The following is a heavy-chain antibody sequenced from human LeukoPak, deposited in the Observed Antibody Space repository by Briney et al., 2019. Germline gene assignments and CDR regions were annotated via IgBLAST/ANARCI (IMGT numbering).Heavy chain of an antibody. CDR3: AKLLEPTTFYYYYYGMDV. Sequence: GGSLRLSCVASGFAFSDSYMAWIRQAPGKGLEWVSYITSSSTNIYYADSVKGRFTISRDDARDSVFLQMNSLRAEDTAVYYCAKLLEPTTFYYYYYGMDVWGQGTTVTVSS. V-gene: IGHV3-11*01. J-gene: IGHJ6*02. D-gene: IGHD1-1*01. CDR2: ITSSSTNI. CDR1: GFAFSDSY.